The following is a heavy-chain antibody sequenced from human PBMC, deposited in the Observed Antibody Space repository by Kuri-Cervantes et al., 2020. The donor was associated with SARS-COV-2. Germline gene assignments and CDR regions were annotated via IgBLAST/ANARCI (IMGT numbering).Heavy chain of an antibody. D-gene: IGHD2-15*01. J-gene: IGHJ4*02. Sequence: GESLKISCAASGFTFSSYSMNWVRQAPGKGLEWVSGLGGSGDVTYYADSVKGRFTISRDNSNNTLYLQMNSLRGEDTAVYYCAKLFGVVVAGTLDYWGQGTLVTVSS. CDR2: LGGSGDVT. CDR1: GFTFSSYS. V-gene: IGHV3-23*01. CDR3: AKLFGVVVAGTLDY.